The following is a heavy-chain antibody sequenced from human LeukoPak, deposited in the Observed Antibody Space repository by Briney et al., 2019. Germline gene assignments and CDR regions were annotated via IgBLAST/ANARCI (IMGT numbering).Heavy chain of an antibody. Sequence: GGSLXLSCAASGFTFSSYGMHWVRQAPGKGPEWVAVISYDGSNKYYADSVKGRFTISRENCKNTVYLQMNRQRAEDTAVYYCAKDPGFGEWAIYYFDYWGQGTLVTVSS. V-gene: IGHV3-30*18. CDR2: ISYDGSNK. CDR3: AKDPGFGEWAIYYFDY. D-gene: IGHD3-10*01. J-gene: IGHJ4*02. CDR1: GFTFSSYG.